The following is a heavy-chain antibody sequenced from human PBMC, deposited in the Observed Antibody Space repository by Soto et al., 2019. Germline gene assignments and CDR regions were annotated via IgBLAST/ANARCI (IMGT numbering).Heavy chain of an antibody. Sequence: PVGFLRLSCAASGFTFRSYAMHWVRQAPGKGLEWVAVISYDGSNKYYADSVKGRFTISRDNSKNTLYLQMNSLRAEDTAVYYCARVELRYFDWPSGGMDVWGQGTTVTDSS. CDR3: ARVELRYFDWPSGGMDV. D-gene: IGHD3-9*01. CDR1: GFTFRSYA. V-gene: IGHV3-30-3*01. J-gene: IGHJ6*02. CDR2: ISYDGSNK.